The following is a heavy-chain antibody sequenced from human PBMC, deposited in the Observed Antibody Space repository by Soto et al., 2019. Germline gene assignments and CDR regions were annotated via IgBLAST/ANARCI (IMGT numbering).Heavy chain of an antibody. CDR1: GFTFSSYG. Sequence: GGSLRLSCAASGFTFSSYGMHWVRQAPGKGLEWVAVIWYDGSNKYYADSVKGRFTISRDNPKNSLYLQMNSLRAGYTALYYCARKTPGRYNWNPFDIWGKGTMVTVPS. CDR3: ARKTPGRYNWNPFDI. V-gene: IGHV3-33*01. CDR2: IWYDGSNK. D-gene: IGHD1-20*01. J-gene: IGHJ3*02.